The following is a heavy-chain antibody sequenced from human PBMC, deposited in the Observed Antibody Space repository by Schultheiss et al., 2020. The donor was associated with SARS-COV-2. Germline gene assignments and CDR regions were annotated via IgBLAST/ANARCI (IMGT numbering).Heavy chain of an antibody. V-gene: IGHV3-64D*06. CDR2: ISSNGGST. Sequence: GESLKISCAASGFTFSSYAMHWVRQAPGKGLEYVSAISSNGGSTYYADSVKGRFTISRDNSKNTLYLQMSSLRAEDTAVYYCVKDLGYSHHHNYWGQGTLGTVSS. CDR1: GFTFSSYA. J-gene: IGHJ4*02. CDR3: VKDLGYSHHHNY. D-gene: IGHD5-18*01.